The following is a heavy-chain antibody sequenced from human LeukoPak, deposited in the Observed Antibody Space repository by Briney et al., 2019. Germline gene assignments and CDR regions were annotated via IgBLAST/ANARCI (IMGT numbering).Heavy chain of an antibody. Sequence: SGPTLVKPTQPLTLTCTFSGLSLTTSGVDVGWIRQPPGKALEWLALIYRDDNKRYSPSLKSRLTITKDTSKNQVVLTMTNMDPVDTATYYCAHTPFGELLFDYWGQGTLVTVSS. D-gene: IGHD3-10*01. V-gene: IGHV2-5*02. CDR1: GLSLTTSGVD. J-gene: IGHJ4*02. CDR2: IYRDDNK. CDR3: AHTPFGELLFDY.